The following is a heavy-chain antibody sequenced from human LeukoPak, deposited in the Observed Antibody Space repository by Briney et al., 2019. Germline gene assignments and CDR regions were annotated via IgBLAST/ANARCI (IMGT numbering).Heavy chain of an antibody. CDR2: ICGSGGST. CDR3: AKDNWNYVTSDFDY. Sequence: PGGSLRLSCAASGFTFSSYAMSWVRQAPGKGLEWVSAICGSGGSTYYADSVKGRFTISRDNSKNTLYLQMNSLRAEDTAVYYCAKDNWNYVTSDFDYWGQGTLVTVSS. CDR1: GFTFSSYA. V-gene: IGHV3-23*01. D-gene: IGHD1-7*01. J-gene: IGHJ4*02.